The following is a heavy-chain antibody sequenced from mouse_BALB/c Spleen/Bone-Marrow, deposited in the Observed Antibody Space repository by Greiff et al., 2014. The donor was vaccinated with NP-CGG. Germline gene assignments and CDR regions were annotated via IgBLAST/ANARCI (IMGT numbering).Heavy chain of an antibody. Sequence: VQLQQSGPELVKPGASVRIPCKASGYTFTSYYIHWVKQRPGQGLEWIGWIYPGNVNTKYNEKFKGKATLTADKSSSTAYMQLSSLTSEDSAVYFCARGGWLRDAMDYWGQGTSVTVSS. CDR2: IYPGNVNT. D-gene: IGHD2-2*01. CDR3: ARGGWLRDAMDY. J-gene: IGHJ4*01. V-gene: IGHV1S56*01. CDR1: GYTFTSYY.